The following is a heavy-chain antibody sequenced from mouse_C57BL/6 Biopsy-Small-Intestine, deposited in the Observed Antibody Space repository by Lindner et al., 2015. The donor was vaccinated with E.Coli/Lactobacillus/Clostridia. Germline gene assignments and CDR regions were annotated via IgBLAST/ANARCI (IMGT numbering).Heavy chain of an antibody. D-gene: IGHD1-1*01. V-gene: IGHV3-1*01. CDR2: ISYSGST. Sequence: VQLQESGPGMVKPSQSLSLTCTVTDYSITSGYDWHWIRHFPGNKLEWMGYISYSGSTNYNPSLKSRISITHDTSKNHFFLKLNSMTTEDTATYYCARGYYGSTYGYYFDYWGQGTTLTVSS. CDR3: ARGYYGSTYGYYFDY. CDR1: DYSITSGYD. J-gene: IGHJ2*01.